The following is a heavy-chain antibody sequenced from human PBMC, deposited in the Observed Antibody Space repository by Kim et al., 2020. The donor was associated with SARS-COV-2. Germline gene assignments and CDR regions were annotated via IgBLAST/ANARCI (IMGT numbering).Heavy chain of an antibody. CDR2: IYYSGST. J-gene: IGHJ5*02. CDR3: ARVSSSWYNWFDP. D-gene: IGHD6-13*01. CDR1: GGSISSYY. Sequence: SETLSLTCTVSGGSISSYYWSWIRQPPGKGLEWIGYIYYSGSTNYNPSLKSRVTISVDTSKNQFTLKLSSVTAADTAVYYCARVSSSWYNWFDPWGQGTLVTVSS. V-gene: IGHV4-59*13.